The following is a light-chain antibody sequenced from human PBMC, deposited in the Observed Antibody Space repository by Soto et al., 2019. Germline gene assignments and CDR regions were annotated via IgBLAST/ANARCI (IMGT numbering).Light chain of an antibody. CDR2: GAS. V-gene: IGKV3-20*01. Sequence: EIVLTQSPGTLSLSPGERAALSCRASQRVTNNYLAWYQHKPGQAPRLLIYGASSRATGIPDRFSGSGSGTDFTLTISRLEPEDVAVYYCQQYGSSPRTFGQGTKLEIK. CDR1: QRVTNNY. CDR3: QQYGSSPRT. J-gene: IGKJ2*01.